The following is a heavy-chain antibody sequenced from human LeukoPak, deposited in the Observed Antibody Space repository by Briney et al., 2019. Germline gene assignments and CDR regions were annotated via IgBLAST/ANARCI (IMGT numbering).Heavy chain of an antibody. D-gene: IGHD5-18*01. J-gene: IGHJ4*02. CDR3: ARYTPLDY. CDR2: ISWNSGSI. CDR1: GFTFDDYA. Sequence: PGRSLRLSCAASGFTFDDYAMHWVRQAPGKGLEWVSGISWNSGSIGYADSVKGRFTISRDNAKNSLYLQMNSLRAEDMALYYCARYTPLDYWGQGTLVTVSS. V-gene: IGHV3-9*03.